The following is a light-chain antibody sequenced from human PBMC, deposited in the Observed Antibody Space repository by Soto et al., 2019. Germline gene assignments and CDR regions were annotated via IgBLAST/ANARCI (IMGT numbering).Light chain of an antibody. CDR1: QNIYSN. CDR3: QQYHYLWA. V-gene: IGKV3-15*01. CDR2: HAS. J-gene: IGKJ1*01. Sequence: IPLTQSPATVSVSPGETVTLSCRASQNIYSNLGWYQQRPGQAPRLIIYHASTRATGIPARFSGSGSGTEFTVSINSLQSEDFAVCYCQQYHYLWAFGRGTKVDI.